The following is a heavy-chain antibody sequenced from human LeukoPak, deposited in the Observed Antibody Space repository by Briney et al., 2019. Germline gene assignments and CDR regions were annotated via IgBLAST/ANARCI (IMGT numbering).Heavy chain of an antibody. D-gene: IGHD4-11*01. CDR1: GGSISSGSYY. CDR2: IYTRGIT. Sequence: SEPLSLTCTVPGGSISSGSYYGCWIRQPAGRGLGWIGRIYTRGITIYNPSLKSRATISVDTSKNQFSLKLSSVTAADTAVYYCAREMTTESLVYYYYYMDVWGKGTTVTVSS. CDR3: AREMTTESLVYYYYYMDV. J-gene: IGHJ6*03. V-gene: IGHV4-61*02.